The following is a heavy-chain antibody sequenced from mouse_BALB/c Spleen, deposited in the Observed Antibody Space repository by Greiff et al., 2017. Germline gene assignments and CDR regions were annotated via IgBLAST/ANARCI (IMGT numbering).Heavy chain of an antibody. J-gene: IGHJ4*01. V-gene: IGHV1-14*01. CDR1: GYTFTSYV. CDR3: AGINSYYAMDY. Sequence: EVQLQQSGPELVKPGASVKMSCKASGYTFTSYVMHWVKQKPGQGLEWIGYINPYNDGTKYNEKFKGKATLTSDKSSSTAYMELSSLTSEDSAVDYCAGINSYYAMDYWGQGTSVTVSA. D-gene: IGHD1-3*01. CDR2: INPYNDGT.